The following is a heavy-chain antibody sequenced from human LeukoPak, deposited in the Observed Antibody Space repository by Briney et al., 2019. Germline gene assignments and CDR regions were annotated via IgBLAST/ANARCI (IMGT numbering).Heavy chain of an antibody. D-gene: IGHD3-3*01. CDR2: IYYSGST. V-gene: IGHV4-39*01. CDR3: ARNTRFLEWPYFDY. CDR1: GGSISSSSYY. J-gene: IGHJ4*02. Sequence: SETLSLTCTVSGGSISSSSYYWGWIRQPPGKGLEWIGSIYYSGSTHYNPSLKSRVTISVDTSKNQFSLKLSSVTAADTAVYYCARNTRFLEWPYFDYWGQGTLVTVSS.